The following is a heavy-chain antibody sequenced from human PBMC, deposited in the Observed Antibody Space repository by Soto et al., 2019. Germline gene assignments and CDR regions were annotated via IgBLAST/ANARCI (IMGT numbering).Heavy chain of an antibody. V-gene: IGHV5-51*01. CDR2: IFPSNSNT. CDR3: ASQYVGVPTIPMLSYAY. D-gene: IGHD2-21*01. J-gene: IGHJ4*02. Sequence: PGESLKISCKGSGFSFTSYWIAWVRQMPGKGLEWMGIIFPSNSNTRYSPSFQGHVTISADKSSSTAYLQWSSLRASDTAVYYCASQYVGVPTIPMLSYAYWGQGTLVTVSS. CDR1: GFSFTSYW.